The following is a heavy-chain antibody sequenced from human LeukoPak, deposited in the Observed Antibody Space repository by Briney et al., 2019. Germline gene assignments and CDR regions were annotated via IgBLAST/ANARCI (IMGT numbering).Heavy chain of an antibody. CDR3: ARGMGCSTTSCYGTHFHH. V-gene: IGHV4-59*01. CDR1: GGSISNYY. CDR2: VYSSGST. Sequence: PSETLSLTCTVSGGSISNYYWSWIRQPPGKGLEWIGYVYSSGSTNYNSSLKSRVTISVDTSKNQFSLNLNSVTAADTAVYYCARGMGCSTTSCYGTHFHHWGQGTLVAVSS. D-gene: IGHD2-2*01. J-gene: IGHJ1*01.